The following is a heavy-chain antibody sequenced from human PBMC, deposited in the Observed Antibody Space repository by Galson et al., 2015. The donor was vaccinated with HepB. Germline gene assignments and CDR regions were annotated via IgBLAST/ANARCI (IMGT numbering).Heavy chain of an antibody. J-gene: IGHJ6*02. V-gene: IGHV1-3*01. CDR3: AREFNTAMADYYYYGMDV. Sequence: SVKVSCKASGYTFTSYAMHWVRQAPGQRLEWMGWINAGNGNTKYSQKFQGRVTITRDTSACTAYMELSSLRSEDTAVYYCAREFNTAMADYYYYGMDVWGQGTTVTVSS. D-gene: IGHD5-18*01. CDR2: INAGNGNT. CDR1: GYTFTSYA.